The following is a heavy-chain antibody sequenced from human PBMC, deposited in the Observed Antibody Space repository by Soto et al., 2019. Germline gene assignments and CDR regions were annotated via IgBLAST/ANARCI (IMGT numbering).Heavy chain of an antibody. CDR2: INTLSSAI. V-gene: IGHV3-11*01. Sequence: GGSLRLSGSGSGFTFSDYYMPWIRQAPGKGLEWVSYINTLSSAIYYADSVKGRFTISRDNAKNSLYLQMNSLRAEDTAVYYCARRLQWQLRPLDSWGRGTLVTVSS. CDR1: GFTFSDYY. D-gene: IGHD6-19*01. CDR3: ARRLQWQLRPLDS. J-gene: IGHJ4*02.